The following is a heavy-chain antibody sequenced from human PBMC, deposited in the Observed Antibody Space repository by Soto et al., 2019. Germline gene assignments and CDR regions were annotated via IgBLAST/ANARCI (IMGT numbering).Heavy chain of an antibody. J-gene: IGHJ4*02. Sequence: PSETLSLTCSVSGVSISSYYWSWIRQPAGKRLEWIGRSYSSGNTDYNPSLKSRVTMSADTSKNQFSLQLNSVTAADTAVYYCAIGAGWQDMGYWGQGTLVTVSS. D-gene: IGHD6-19*01. V-gene: IGHV4-4*07. CDR2: SYSSGNT. CDR1: GVSISSYY. CDR3: AIGAGWQDMGY.